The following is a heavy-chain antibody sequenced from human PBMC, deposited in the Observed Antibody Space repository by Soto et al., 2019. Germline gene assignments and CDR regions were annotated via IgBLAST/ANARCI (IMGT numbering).Heavy chain of an antibody. CDR3: ARDDVSCFDY. CDR2: ISYDGSNK. CDR1: GFTFSSYA. Sequence: QVQLVESGGGVVQPGRSLRLSCAASGFTFSSYAMHWVRQAPGKGLEWVAVISYDGSNKYYADSVKGRFTISRDNSKNTLYLQMNSLRAEDTAVYYCARDDVSCFDYWGQGTLVTVSS. D-gene: IGHD3-10*01. V-gene: IGHV3-30-3*01. J-gene: IGHJ4*02.